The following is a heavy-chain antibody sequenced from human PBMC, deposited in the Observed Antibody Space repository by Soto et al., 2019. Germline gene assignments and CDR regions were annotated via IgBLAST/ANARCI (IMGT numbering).Heavy chain of an antibody. D-gene: IGHD2-2*01. CDR1: GGTFSSYA. Sequence: QVQLVQSGAEVKKPGSSVKVSCKASGGTFSSYAISWVRQAPGQGLEWMGGIIPIFGTANYAQKFKGRVTITANEATSTAYMEMSNLRSEETAVYYCARGDIVVVPAARPYYYYYGMDDWGQGTTVTVSS. CDR3: ARGDIVVVPAARPYYYYYGMDD. J-gene: IGHJ6*02. CDR2: IIPIFGTA. V-gene: IGHV1-69*01.